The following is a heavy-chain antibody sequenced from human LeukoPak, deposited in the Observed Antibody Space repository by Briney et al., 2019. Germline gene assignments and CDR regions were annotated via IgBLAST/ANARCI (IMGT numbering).Heavy chain of an antibody. Sequence: SETLSLTCTVSGGSISSSSYYWGWIRQPPGKGLEWIGSIYYSGSTYYNPSLKSRVTISVDTSKNQFSLKLSSVTAADTAVYYCASHYYDSSGYYYEADAFDIWGQGTMVTVSS. V-gene: IGHV4-39*07. CDR2: IYYSGST. CDR3: ASHYYDSSGYYYEADAFDI. CDR1: GGSISSSSYY. J-gene: IGHJ3*02. D-gene: IGHD3-22*01.